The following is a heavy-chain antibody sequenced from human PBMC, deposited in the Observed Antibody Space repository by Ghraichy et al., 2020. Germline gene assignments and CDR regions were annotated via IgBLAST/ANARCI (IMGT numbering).Heavy chain of an antibody. CDR3: ARVNSDDTYESYYVFDY. J-gene: IGHJ4*02. CDR1: GASISSPDFY. Sequence: SETLSLTCTVSGASISSPDFYWSWIRQPPGKGLEWIGYIYHSGTTFYNPSLKSRVTISVETSKNQFSLKLSSVTAADTAVFYCARVNSDDTYESYYVFDYWGQGTLVTVSS. V-gene: IGHV4-30-4*01. CDR2: IYHSGTT. D-gene: IGHD3-22*01.